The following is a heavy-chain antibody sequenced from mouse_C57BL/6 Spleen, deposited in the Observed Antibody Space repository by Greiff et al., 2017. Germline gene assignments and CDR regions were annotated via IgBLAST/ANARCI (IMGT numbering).Heavy chain of an antibody. CDR2: IDPNSGGT. CDR3: ARSYSNFDY. CDR1: GYTFTSYW. D-gene: IGHD2-5*01. Sequence: QQSCKASGYTFTSYWMHWVKQRPGRGLEWIGRIDPNSGGTKYNEKFKSKATLTVDKPSSTAYMQLSSLTSEDSAVYYCARSYSNFDYWGQGTTLTVSS. J-gene: IGHJ2*01. V-gene: IGHV1-72*01.